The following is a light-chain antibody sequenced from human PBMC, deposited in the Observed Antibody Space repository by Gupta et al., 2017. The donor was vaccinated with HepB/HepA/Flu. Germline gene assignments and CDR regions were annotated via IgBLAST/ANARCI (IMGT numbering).Light chain of an antibody. V-gene: IGLV2-18*02. Sequence: QSALTQPPSVSGSPGQSVTISCTGTSSDIGSYNRVSWYQQSPGTAPKLIIYEVDNRPSGVPDRFSGSKSGNTASLTISGLQTEDEADYYCSSYTTSSTYVFGIGIKVTVL. CDR1: SSDIGSYNR. CDR2: EVD. J-gene: IGLJ1*01. CDR3: SSYTTSSTYV.